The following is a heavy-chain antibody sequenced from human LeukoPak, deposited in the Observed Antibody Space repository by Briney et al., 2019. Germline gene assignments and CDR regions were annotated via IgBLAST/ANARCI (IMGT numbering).Heavy chain of an antibody. CDR1: GYTFTSYG. CDR3: ARTCYDSSGYSSWVDP. D-gene: IGHD3-22*01. CDR2: ISAYNGNT. J-gene: IGHJ5*02. V-gene: IGHV1-18*01. Sequence: ASVKVSCKASGYTFTSYGISWVRQAPGQGLEWMGWISAYNGNTNYAQKLQGRVTMTTDTSTSTAYMELRSLRSDDTAVYYCARTCYDSSGYSSWVDPWGQGALVTVSS.